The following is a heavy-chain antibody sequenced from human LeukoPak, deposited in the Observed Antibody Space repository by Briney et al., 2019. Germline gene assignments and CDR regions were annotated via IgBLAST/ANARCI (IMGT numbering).Heavy chain of an antibody. D-gene: IGHD2-2*01. J-gene: IGHJ6*02. CDR2: IWYDGSNK. Sequence: GGSLRLSCAPSGFIVSNNYMTWVRQAPGKGLEWVAVIWYDGSNKYYADSVKGRFTISRDNSKNTLYLQMNSLRAEDTAVYYCARDLCSSTSCIYYYYYYGMDVWGQGTTVTVSS. CDR3: ARDLCSSTSCIYYYYYYGMDV. V-gene: IGHV3-33*08. CDR1: GFIVSNNY.